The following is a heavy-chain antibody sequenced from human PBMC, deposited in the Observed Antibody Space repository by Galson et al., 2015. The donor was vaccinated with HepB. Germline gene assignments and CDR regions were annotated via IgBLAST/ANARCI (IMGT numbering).Heavy chain of an antibody. CDR3: ARDSLKYSNYVGGWAY. V-gene: IGHV1-2*02. CDR2: INPNSGGT. CDR1: GYTFTGYY. D-gene: IGHD4-11*01. Sequence: SVKVSCKASGYTFTGYYMHWVRQAPGQGLEWMGWINPNSGGTNYAQKFQGRVTMTRDTSISTAYMELSSLRSEDTAVYYCARDSLKYSNYVGGWAYWGQGTLVTVSS. J-gene: IGHJ4*02.